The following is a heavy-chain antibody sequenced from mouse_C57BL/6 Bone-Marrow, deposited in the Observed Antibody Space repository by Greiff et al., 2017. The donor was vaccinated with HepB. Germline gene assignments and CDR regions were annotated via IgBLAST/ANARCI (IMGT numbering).Heavy chain of an antibody. CDR2: SRNKANDYTT. Sequence: EVKLVESGGGLVQSGRSLRLSCATSGFTFSDFYMEWVRQAPGKGLEWIAASRNKANDYTTEYSASVKGRFIVSRDTSQSILYLQMNALRAEDTAIYYCARDAEGYYYYFDYWGQGTTLTVSS. CDR3: ARDAEGYYYYFDY. CDR1: GFTFSDFY. V-gene: IGHV7-1*01. J-gene: IGHJ2*01. D-gene: IGHD2-12*01.